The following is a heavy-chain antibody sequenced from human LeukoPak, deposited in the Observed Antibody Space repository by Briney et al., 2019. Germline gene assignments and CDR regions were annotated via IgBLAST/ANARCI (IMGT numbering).Heavy chain of an antibody. CDR2: ISGSSSGSTSII. D-gene: IGHD3-10*01. CDR1: GIIFSTYA. Sequence: GGSLRLSCEFSGIIFSTYAMNWVRQAPGKGLEWISYISGSSSGSTSIIHYADSVKGRFTISRDNAKNSLHLQMDSLRAEDTALYYCAKGRYGSGSYYFDYWGQGTLVTVSS. V-gene: IGHV3-48*04. CDR3: AKGRYGSGSYYFDY. J-gene: IGHJ4*02.